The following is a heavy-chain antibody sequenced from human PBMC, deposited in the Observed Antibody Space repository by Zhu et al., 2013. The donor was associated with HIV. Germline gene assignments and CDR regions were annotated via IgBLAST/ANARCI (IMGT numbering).Heavy chain of an antibody. CDR3: SRAVGGDYRDVVAGH. CDR1: GGTFSSYA. V-gene: IGHV1-69*06. D-gene: IGHD3-16*01. Sequence: QVQLVQSGAEVKKPGSSVKVSCKASGGTFSSYAISWVRQAPGQGLDWMGGIIPNFDTTNYPQKFQGLVTITADTSTNTVYMELNSLRSEDTAIYYCSRAVGGDYRDVVAGHWGRAPWSPSPQ. CDR2: IIPNFDTT. J-gene: IGHJ1*01.